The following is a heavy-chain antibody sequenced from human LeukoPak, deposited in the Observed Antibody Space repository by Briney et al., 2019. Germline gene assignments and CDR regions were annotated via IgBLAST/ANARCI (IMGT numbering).Heavy chain of an antibody. CDR2: ISGSGGST. V-gene: IGHV3-23*01. J-gene: IGHJ4*02. CDR3: AKVGWELLLEPFFDY. Sequence: QPGGSLRLSCAASGFTFSDYYMSWIRQAPGKGLEWVSAISGSGGSTYYADSVKGRFTISRDNSKNTLYLQMNSLRAEDTAVYYCAKVGWELLLEPFFDYWGQGTLVTVSS. D-gene: IGHD1-26*01. CDR1: GFTFSDYY.